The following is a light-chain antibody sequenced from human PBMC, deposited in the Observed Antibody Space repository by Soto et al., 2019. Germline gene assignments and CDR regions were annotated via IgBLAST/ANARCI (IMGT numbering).Light chain of an antibody. Sequence: QSALTQPASVSGSPGQSITISCTGTSGDIGSYNFVSWYQQYPTKAPKLMIYEVTKRPSGVPYRFSGSKSANTASLTISGLQAEDEGDYYCSSYTTTNTYVFGTGTKVTVL. CDR2: EVT. CDR1: SGDIGSYNF. J-gene: IGLJ1*01. V-gene: IGLV2-14*01. CDR3: SSYTTTNTYV.